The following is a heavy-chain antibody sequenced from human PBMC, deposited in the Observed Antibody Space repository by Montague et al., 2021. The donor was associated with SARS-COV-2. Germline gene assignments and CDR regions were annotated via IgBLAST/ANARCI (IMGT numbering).Heavy chain of an antibody. V-gene: IGHV6-1*01. CDR2: TYYKSKCYN. D-gene: IGHD3-10*01. CDR1: GDSVSTNRAA. Sequence: CAISGDSVSTNRAAWNWIRQSPSRGLEWPGRTYYKSKCYNDYAVSVKILITTNPDTSKNQFSLQLNSVTPEDTAVYYFSTVLWFGELLYYYYYYGMDVWGQGTTVTVSS. CDR3: STVLWFGELLYYYYYYGMDV. J-gene: IGHJ6*02.